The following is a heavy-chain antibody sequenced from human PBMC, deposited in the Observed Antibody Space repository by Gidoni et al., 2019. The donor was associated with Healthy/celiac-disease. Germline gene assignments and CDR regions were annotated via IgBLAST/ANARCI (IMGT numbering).Heavy chain of an antibody. V-gene: IGHV3-23*01. J-gene: IGHJ3*02. D-gene: IGHD2-15*01. CDR2: ISGSGGST. CDR1: GFTFSSYA. Sequence: EVQLLESGGGLVQPGGSLRLSCAASGFTFSSYAMSWVRQAPGKGLEWVSAISGSGGSTYYADSVKGRFTISRDNSKNTLYLQMNSLRAEDTAVYYCAKSLQSNIVVVVAAITAFDIWGQGTMVTVSS. CDR3: AKSLQSNIVVVVAAITAFDI.